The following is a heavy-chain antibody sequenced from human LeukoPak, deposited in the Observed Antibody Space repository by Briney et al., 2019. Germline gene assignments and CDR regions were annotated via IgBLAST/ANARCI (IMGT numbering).Heavy chain of an antibody. D-gene: IGHD6-19*01. CDR3: AGEAVAGTLAFDI. V-gene: IGHV1-46*01. J-gene: IGHJ3*02. Sequence: ASVKVSCKASGYTFTGYYMHWVRQAPGQGLEWMGIINPSGGSTSYAQKFQGRVTMTRDMSTSTVYMELSSLRSEDTAVYYCAGEAVAGTLAFDIWGQGTMVTVSS. CDR2: INPSGGST. CDR1: GYTFTGYY.